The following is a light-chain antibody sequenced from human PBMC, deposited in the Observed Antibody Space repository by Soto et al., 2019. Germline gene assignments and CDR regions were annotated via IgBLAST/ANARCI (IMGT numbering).Light chain of an antibody. Sequence: EIVMTQSPATLSVSPGERATLSCRASQSVSTNLAWYQQKPGQAPRLLIYGASTRATGIPARFSGSGSGTEFTLTISSLQSEDFAVVYCQQYNDWPPGTFGQGTKLEIK. CDR2: GAS. CDR3: QQYNDWPPGT. V-gene: IGKV3-15*01. J-gene: IGKJ2*01. CDR1: QSVSTN.